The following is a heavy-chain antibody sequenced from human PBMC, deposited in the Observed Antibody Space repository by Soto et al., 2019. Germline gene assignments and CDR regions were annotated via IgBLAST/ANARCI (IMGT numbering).Heavy chain of an antibody. Sequence: SVTVSCKASGFTFTSSALQWVRQARGQRLEWIGWIVVGSGNTNYAQKFQERVTITRDMSTSTAYMELSSLRSEDTAVYYCAADRITMVRGVITHWGQGTLVTVSS. CDR2: IVVGSGNT. D-gene: IGHD3-10*01. V-gene: IGHV1-58*01. J-gene: IGHJ4*02. CDR1: GFTFTSSA. CDR3: AADRITMVRGVITH.